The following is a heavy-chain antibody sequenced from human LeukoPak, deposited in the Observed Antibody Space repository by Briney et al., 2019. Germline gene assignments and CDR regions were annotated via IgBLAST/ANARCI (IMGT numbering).Heavy chain of an antibody. CDR2: IYHSGCT. V-gene: IGHV4-38-2*02. CDR1: GYSISSGYY. J-gene: IGHJ5*02. D-gene: IGHD3-3*02. Sequence: SETLSLTCTVSGYSISSGYYWGWIRQPPGKGLEWIGSIYHSGCTYYNPSLKSRVTISVDTSKNQFSLKLSSVTAADTAVYYCARTTKRLVRSVFGWFDPWGQGTLVTVSS. CDR3: ARTTKRLVRSVFGWFDP.